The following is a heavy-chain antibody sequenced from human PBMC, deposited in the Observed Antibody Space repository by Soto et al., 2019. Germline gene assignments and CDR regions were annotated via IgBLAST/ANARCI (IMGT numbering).Heavy chain of an antibody. Sequence: PSETLSLTCNVSGGSISSYYWNWIRQSPGKGLEWIGYVSYSGSTNYNPSLKNRVTISADTSKNQFSLRLSSVTAADTAVYYCARADDKMATIDYWGQGALVTVSS. CDR1: GGSISSYY. CDR2: VSYSGST. V-gene: IGHV4-59*01. D-gene: IGHD5-12*01. CDR3: ARADDKMATIDY. J-gene: IGHJ4*02.